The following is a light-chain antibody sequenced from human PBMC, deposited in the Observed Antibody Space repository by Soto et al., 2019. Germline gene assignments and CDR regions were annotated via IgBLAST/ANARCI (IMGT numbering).Light chain of an antibody. CDR1: QGINKF. Sequence: DIQMTQSPSSLSASVGDSVTSTCRASQGINKFLAWFQQKPGTAPKSLISTASRLQSGVPSRFSGSWSGTHFTLTINNLQPEDFATYYCQQYESFPLTFGGGTRVEIK. J-gene: IGKJ4*01. CDR2: TAS. CDR3: QQYESFPLT. V-gene: IGKV1-16*01.